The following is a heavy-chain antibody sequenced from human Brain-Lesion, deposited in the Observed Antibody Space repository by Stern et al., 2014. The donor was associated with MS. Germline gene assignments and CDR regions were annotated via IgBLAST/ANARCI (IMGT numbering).Heavy chain of an antibody. Sequence: VQLLESGPGLVKPSETLSLTCTVAGGSVSSTSYAWAWIRQPPGKGLEWIGTIYYSGNTYYSPSLKSRLTISLDTSKNRFSRQLSSGTAADTAVYYCAGEEDIRYCSGGSCTGNWFDPWGQGTLVTVSS. V-gene: IGHV4-39*02. J-gene: IGHJ5*02. CDR1: GGSVSSTSYA. CDR3: AGEEDIRYCSGGSCTGNWFDP. CDR2: IYYSGNT. D-gene: IGHD2-15*01.